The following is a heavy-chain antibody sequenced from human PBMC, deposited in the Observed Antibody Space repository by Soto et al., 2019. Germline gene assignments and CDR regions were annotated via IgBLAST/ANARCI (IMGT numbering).Heavy chain of an antibody. Sequence: GSLRLCCAASGFTFSSYAMHWVRQAPGKGLEWVAVISYDGSNKYYADSVKGRFTISRDNSKNTLYLQMNSLRAEDTAVYYCARAQVRGVIELDYWGQGTLVTVSS. J-gene: IGHJ4*02. V-gene: IGHV3-30-3*01. CDR1: GFTFSSYA. CDR3: ARAQVRGVIELDY. D-gene: IGHD3-10*01. CDR2: ISYDGSNK.